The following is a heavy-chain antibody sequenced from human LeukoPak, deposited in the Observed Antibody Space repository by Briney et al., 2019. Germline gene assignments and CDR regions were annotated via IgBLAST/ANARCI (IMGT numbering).Heavy chain of an antibody. CDR3: ARASYSSSSIYDY. V-gene: IGHV1-69*06. D-gene: IGHD6-6*01. CDR1: GGTFSSYA. Sequence: ASVKVSCKASGGTFSSYAISWVRQAPGQGLEWMGGIIPIFGTANYAQKFQGRVTITADKSTSTAYMGLSSLRSEDTAVYYCARASYSSSSIYDYWGQGTLVTVSS. CDR2: IIPIFGTA. J-gene: IGHJ4*02.